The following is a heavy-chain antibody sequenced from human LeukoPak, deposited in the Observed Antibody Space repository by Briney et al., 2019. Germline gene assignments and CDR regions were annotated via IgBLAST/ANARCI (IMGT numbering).Heavy chain of an antibody. J-gene: IGHJ4*02. CDR3: ARVLPAAEAEFDY. CDR2: INPNSGGT. D-gene: IGHD2-2*01. CDR1: GYTFTGYY. V-gene: IGHV1-2*02. Sequence: ASVKVSCKASGYTFTGYYMHWVRQAPGQGLEWMGWINPNSGGTNYAQKFQGRVTMTRDTSISTAYMELSRLRSDDTAVYCCARVLPAAEAEFDYWGQGTLVTVSS.